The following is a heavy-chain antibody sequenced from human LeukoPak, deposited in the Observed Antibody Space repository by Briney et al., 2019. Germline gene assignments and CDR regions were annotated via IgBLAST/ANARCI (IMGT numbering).Heavy chain of an antibody. J-gene: IGHJ4*02. V-gene: IGHV3-53*01. CDR2: MYSDNNI. Sequence: PGGSLRLSCAASGFTFSSYSMNWVRQAPGEGLEWVSFMYSDNNIYYADSVKGRFTISRDNSKNTFYLQMNSLRVEDTAIYYCARGILGLIPIDYWGQGTLVTVSS. CDR1: GFTFSSYS. CDR3: ARGILGLIPIDY. D-gene: IGHD1-26*01.